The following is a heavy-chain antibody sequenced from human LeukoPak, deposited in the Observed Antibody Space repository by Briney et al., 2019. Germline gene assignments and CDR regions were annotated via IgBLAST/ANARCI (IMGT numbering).Heavy chain of an antibody. V-gene: IGHV1-2*02. D-gene: IGHD2-2*01. CDR1: GYTFTSYY. CDR3: ARGGVVVPAAMEGDY. Sequence: ASVKVSCKASGYTFTSYYMHWVRRAPGQGLEWMGWINPNSGGTNYAQKFQGRVTMTRDTSISTAYMELSRLRSDDTAVYYCARGGVVVPAAMEGDYWGQGTLVTVSS. CDR2: INPNSGGT. J-gene: IGHJ4*02.